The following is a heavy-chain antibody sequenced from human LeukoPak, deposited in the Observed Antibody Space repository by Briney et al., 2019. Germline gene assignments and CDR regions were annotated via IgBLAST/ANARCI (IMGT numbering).Heavy chain of an antibody. CDR2: ISGSGGST. D-gene: IGHD3-3*01. Sequence: GASLRLSCAASGFTFSSYAMSWVRQAPGKGLEWVSAISGSGGSTYYADSVKGRFTISRDNSENTLYLQMNSLRAEDTAVYYCAKDPGGGSDYDFWSGYYMSGYFDYWGQGTLVTVSS. CDR3: AKDPGGGSDYDFWSGYYMSGYFDY. CDR1: GFTFSSYA. J-gene: IGHJ4*02. V-gene: IGHV3-23*01.